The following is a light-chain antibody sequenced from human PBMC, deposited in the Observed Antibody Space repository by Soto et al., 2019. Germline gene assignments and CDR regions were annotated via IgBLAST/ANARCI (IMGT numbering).Light chain of an antibody. V-gene: IGKV1-39*01. CDR2: AAS. CDR1: QSISSY. CDR3: QQSYRTPLT. J-gene: IGKJ3*01. Sequence: DIQVTQSPSSLSASVGDRVTITCRASQSISSYLNWYQQKPGKAPKLLIHAASSLQSGVPSRFSGSGSGTDFTLTISSLQPEDFATYYCQQSYRTPLTFGPGTKVDIK.